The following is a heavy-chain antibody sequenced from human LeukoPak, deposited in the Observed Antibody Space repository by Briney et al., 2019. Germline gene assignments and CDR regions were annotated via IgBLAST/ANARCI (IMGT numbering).Heavy chain of an antibody. CDR1: GYTFTSYD. Sequence: GASVKVSCKASGYTFTSYDINWVRQATGQGLEWMGWMNPNSGNTGYAQKFQGRVTMTRNTSISTAYMELSSLRSEDTAVYYCARGHLLWFGELFALDYWGQGTLVTVSS. CDR2: MNPNSGNT. V-gene: IGHV1-8*01. CDR3: ARGHLLWFGELFALDY. J-gene: IGHJ4*02. D-gene: IGHD3-10*01.